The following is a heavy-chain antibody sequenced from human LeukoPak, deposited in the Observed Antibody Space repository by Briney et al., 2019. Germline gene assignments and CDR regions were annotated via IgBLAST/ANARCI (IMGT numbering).Heavy chain of an antibody. D-gene: IGHD3-22*01. CDR3: AKATNYYDSSGYYSDAFDI. J-gene: IGHJ3*02. Sequence: PGGSLRLSCAASGFTFSSYAMHWVRQAPGKGLEWVAVISYDGSNKYYADSVKGRFTISRDNSKNTLYLQMNSLRAEDTAVYYCAKATNYYDSSGYYSDAFDIWGQGTMVTVSS. CDR2: ISYDGSNK. CDR1: GFTFSSYA. V-gene: IGHV3-30-3*01.